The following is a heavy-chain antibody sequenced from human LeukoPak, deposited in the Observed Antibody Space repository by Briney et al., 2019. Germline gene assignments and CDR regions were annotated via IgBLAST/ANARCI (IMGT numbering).Heavy chain of an antibody. CDR1: GFTVSNTY. CDR3: ASAVGAITSYYFDY. J-gene: IGHJ4*02. CDR2: IYSGGGT. D-gene: IGHD1-26*01. V-gene: IGHV3-53*05. Sequence: GGSLRLSCAASGFTVSNTYMSWVRQAPGKGLEWVSLIYSGGGTYSADSVKGRFTISRDNSKNTLYLQMNSLRPEDTAVYYCASAVGAITSYYFDYWGQGTLVTVSS.